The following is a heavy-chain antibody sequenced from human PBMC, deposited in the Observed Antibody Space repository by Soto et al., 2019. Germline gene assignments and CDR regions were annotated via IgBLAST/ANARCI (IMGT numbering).Heavy chain of an antibody. CDR2: INHSGST. D-gene: IGHD2-8*02. Sequence: PSETLSLTCAVYGGSFSYYYWSWIRQPPGKGLEWIGEINHSGSTNYNPSLKSRVTISVDTSKNQFSLKLTSVTAADTAVYYCARDKITGLFDYWGQGTLVTVSS. CDR1: GGSFSYYY. J-gene: IGHJ4*02. V-gene: IGHV4-34*01. CDR3: ARDKITGLFDY.